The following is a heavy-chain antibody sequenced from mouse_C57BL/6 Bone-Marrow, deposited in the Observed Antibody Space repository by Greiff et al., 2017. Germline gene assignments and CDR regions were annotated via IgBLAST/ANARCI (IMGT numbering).Heavy chain of an antibody. V-gene: IGHV1-59*01. D-gene: IGHD2-3*01. CDR3: ARKEWLLFFDY. Sequence: QVQLQQPGAELVRPGTSVKLSCKASGYTFTSYWMHWVKQRPGQGLEWIGVIDPSDSYTNYNQKFKGKATLTVDTSSSTAYMQLSSLTSEDSAVYYGARKEWLLFFDYWGQGTTLTVSS. CDR1: GYTFTSYW. J-gene: IGHJ2*01. CDR2: IDPSDSYT.